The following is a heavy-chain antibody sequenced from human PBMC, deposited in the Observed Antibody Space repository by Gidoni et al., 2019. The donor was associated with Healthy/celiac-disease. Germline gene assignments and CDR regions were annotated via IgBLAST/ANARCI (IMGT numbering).Heavy chain of an antibody. CDR1: GGSFSGYY. CDR3: ARGPLGWYFDL. Sequence: QVQLQQWGAGLLKPSDTLSLTCAVYGGSFSGYYWSWIRQPPGRGLEWIGEIKQSGSTNYNPSLKSRVTISVDTSKNQFSLKLSSVTAADTAVYYCARGPLGWYFDLWGRGTLVTVSS. J-gene: IGHJ2*01. V-gene: IGHV4-34*01. CDR2: IKQSGST.